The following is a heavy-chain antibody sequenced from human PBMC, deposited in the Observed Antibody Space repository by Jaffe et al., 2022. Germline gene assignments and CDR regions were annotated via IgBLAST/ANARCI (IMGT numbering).Heavy chain of an antibody. J-gene: IGHJ6*03. CDR3: ARGDCSSTSCYFFYYYYYMDV. CDR1: GYTFTSYA. CDR2: INTNTGNP. D-gene: IGHD2-2*01. V-gene: IGHV7-4-1*02. Sequence: QVQLVQSGSELKKPGASVKVSCKASGYTFTSYAMNWVRQAPGQGLEWMGWINTNTGNPTYAQGFTGRFVFSLDTSVSTAYLQISSLKAEDTAVYYCARGDCSSTSCYFFYYYYYMDVWGKGTTVTVSS.